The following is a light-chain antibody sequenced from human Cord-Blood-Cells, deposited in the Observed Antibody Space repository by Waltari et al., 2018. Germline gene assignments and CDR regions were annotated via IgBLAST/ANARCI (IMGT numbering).Light chain of an antibody. CDR3: CSYAGSYTL. Sequence: QSALTQPLPVSGSPGQSVTIPCTGTSIDVGGYNYVSWYQQHPGKAPKLMIYDVSKRPSGVPDRFSGSKSGNTASLTISGLQAEDETDYYCCSYAGSYTLFGGGTKLTVL. CDR1: SIDVGGYNY. V-gene: IGLV2-11*01. J-gene: IGLJ2*01. CDR2: DVS.